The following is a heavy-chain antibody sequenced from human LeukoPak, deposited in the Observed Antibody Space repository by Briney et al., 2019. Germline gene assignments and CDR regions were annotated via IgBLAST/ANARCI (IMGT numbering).Heavy chain of an antibody. Sequence: GGSLRLSCAASGFISSGHAMSWVRQAPGKGLEWVSSISGSGGSTNYADSVKGRFTISRDNSKNTLYLQMNSLRAGDTAVYYCAKRPYDFWSGYFFDYWGQGTLVTVSS. CDR1: GFISSGHA. CDR3: AKRPYDFWSGYFFDY. D-gene: IGHD3-3*01. J-gene: IGHJ4*02. V-gene: IGHV3-23*01. CDR2: ISGSGGST.